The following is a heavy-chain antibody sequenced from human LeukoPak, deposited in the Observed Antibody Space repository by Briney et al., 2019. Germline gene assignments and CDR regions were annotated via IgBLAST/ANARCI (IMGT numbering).Heavy chain of an antibody. D-gene: IGHD5-12*01. CDR2: IHYTGST. CDR3: ARHTTRGYSGYDPFDY. Sequence: SETLSLTCIVSGGSLSSTNYHWGWIRQPPGTGLEWIGSIHYTGSTYYNPSLKSRVTISVDTSKNQFSLKLSSVTAADTAVYYCARHTTRGYSGYDPFDYWGQGTLVTVSS. J-gene: IGHJ4*02. CDR1: GGSLSSTNYH. V-gene: IGHV4-39*01.